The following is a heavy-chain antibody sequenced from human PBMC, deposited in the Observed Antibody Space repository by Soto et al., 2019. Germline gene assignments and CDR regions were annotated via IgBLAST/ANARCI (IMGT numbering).Heavy chain of an antibody. CDR2: ISSTTNYI. CDR3: ARESEDLTSNFDY. Sequence: GVSLRLSCAASGFTFTRYSMNWVRQAPGKGLEWVSSISSTTNYIYYGDSMKGRFTISRDNAKNSLYLEMNSLRAEDTAVYYCARESEDLTSNFDYWGQGTLVTVSS. V-gene: IGHV3-21*06. CDR1: GFTFTRYS. J-gene: IGHJ4*02.